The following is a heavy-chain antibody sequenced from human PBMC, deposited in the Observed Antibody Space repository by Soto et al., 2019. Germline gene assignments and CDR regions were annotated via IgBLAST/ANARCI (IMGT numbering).Heavy chain of an antibody. CDR2: ISSTTNYI. CDR3: ARESEDLTSNFDY. Sequence: GVSLRLSCAASGFTFTRYSMNWVRQAPGKGLEWVSSISSTTNYIYYGDSMKGRFTISRDNAKNSLYLEMNSLRAEDTAVYYCARESEDLTSNFDYWGQGTLVTVSS. V-gene: IGHV3-21*06. CDR1: GFTFTRYS. J-gene: IGHJ4*02.